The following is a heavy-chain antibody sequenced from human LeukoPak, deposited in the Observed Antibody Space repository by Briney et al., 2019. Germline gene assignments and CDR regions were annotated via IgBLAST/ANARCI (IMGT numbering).Heavy chain of an antibody. CDR1: GFTFSSYA. CDR2: ISGSGSTT. Sequence: GGSLRLSCAASGFTFSSYAMNWVRQAPGKGLEWVSAISGSGSTTYYADSVKGRFTISRDNSKNSLFLEMTSLRADDTAVYYCARGFCSGGICYRITGTFDVWGQGTMVTVSS. J-gene: IGHJ3*01. CDR3: ARGFCSGGICYRITGTFDV. D-gene: IGHD2-15*01. V-gene: IGHV3-23*01.